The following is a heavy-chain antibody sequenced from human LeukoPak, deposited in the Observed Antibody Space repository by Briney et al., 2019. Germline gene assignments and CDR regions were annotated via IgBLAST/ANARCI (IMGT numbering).Heavy chain of an antibody. D-gene: IGHD2-2*01. J-gene: IGHJ6*02. CDR2: INAGNGNT. CDR1: GYTFTSYA. CDR3: ATDPGEIVPAAKGPRGDYCYGMDV. V-gene: IGHV1-3*01. Sequence: ASVKVSCKASGYTFTSYAMHWVRQAPGQRLEWMGWINAGNGNTKYSQKFQGRVTITRDTSASTAYMKLSSLRSEDTAVYYCATDPGEIVPAAKGPRGDYCYGMDVWGQGTTVTVSS.